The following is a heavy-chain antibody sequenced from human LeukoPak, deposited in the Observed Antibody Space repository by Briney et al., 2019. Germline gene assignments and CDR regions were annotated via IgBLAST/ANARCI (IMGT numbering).Heavy chain of an antibody. CDR3: ARVSLGGVYGGNAFDY. D-gene: IGHD4-23*01. CDR1: GYTFTGYY. CDR2: INPNSGGT. J-gene: IGHJ4*02. Sequence: GASVKVSCKASGYTFTGYYMHWVRQAPGQGLEWMGWINPNSGGTNYAQKFQGRVTMTRDTSISTAYMELSRLRSDDTAVYYCARVSLGGVYGGNAFDYWGQGTLVTVSS. V-gene: IGHV1-2*02.